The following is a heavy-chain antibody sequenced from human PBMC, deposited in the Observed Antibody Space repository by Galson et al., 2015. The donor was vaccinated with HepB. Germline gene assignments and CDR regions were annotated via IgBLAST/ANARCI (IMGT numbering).Heavy chain of an antibody. D-gene: IGHD3-10*01. CDR1: GFTVSSNY. Sequence: SLRLSCAASGFTVSSNYMNWVRQAPGKGLEWVASISSSSSYIYYADSVKGRFTISRDNARNSLYLQMNSLRAEDTAVYHCATVEILVVRGGLRTRSYFDYWGRGTLVTVSS. CDR3: ATVEILVVRGGLRTRSYFDY. V-gene: IGHV3-21*01. CDR2: ISSSSSYI. J-gene: IGHJ4*02.